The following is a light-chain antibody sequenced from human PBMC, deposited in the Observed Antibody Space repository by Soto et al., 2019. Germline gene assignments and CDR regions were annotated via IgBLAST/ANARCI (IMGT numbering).Light chain of an antibody. CDR1: QSVSTN. CDR3: QQYSSSPS. CDR2: GAS. J-gene: IGKJ5*01. V-gene: IGKV3-15*01. Sequence: EIVMTQSPTTLSVSPGESATLSCRASQSVSTNLAWYQQKPGQVPSLLIYGASTRASGFPARLSGSGSGTEFTLTIGSLQSEDCAVYYCQQYSSSPSFGQGTRLEIK.